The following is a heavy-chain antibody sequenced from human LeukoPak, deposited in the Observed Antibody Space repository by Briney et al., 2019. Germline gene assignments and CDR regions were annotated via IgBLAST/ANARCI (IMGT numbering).Heavy chain of an antibody. D-gene: IGHD1-26*01. CDR3: AKDSGSYLNAFDI. CDR1: GFTFSDHF. CDR2: SRNKARSYTT. J-gene: IGHJ3*02. Sequence: TGGSLRLSCAASGFTFSDHFMDWVRQVPGKGLEWVGRSRNKARSYTTEYAASVKGRFTISRDDSQNLVHLQMNSLRAEDTAVYYCAKDSGSYLNAFDIWGQGTMVTVSS. V-gene: IGHV3-72*01.